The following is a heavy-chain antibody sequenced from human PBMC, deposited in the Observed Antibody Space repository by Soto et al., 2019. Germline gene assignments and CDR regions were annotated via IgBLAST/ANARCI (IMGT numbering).Heavy chain of an antibody. CDR2: ISAYNGNT. CDR1: GYTFTSYG. J-gene: IGHJ6*02. D-gene: IGHD3-10*01. V-gene: IGHV1-18*01. Sequence: ASVKVSCKASGYTFTSYGISWVRQAPGQGLEWMGWISAYNGNTNYAQKLQGRVTMTTDTSTSTAYMELRSLRSDDTAVYYCARAVERFGEVLAAPGMDAWGQETTLTVSS. CDR3: ARAVERFGEVLAAPGMDA.